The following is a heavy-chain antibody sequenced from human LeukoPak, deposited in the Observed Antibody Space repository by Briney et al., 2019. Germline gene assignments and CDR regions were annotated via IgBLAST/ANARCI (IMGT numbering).Heavy chain of an antibody. D-gene: IGHD2-2*01. Sequence: GGSLRLSCAASGFTFSSYVMSWVRQAPGKGLEWVSAISGSGGSTYYADSVKGRFTISRDNSKNTLYLQMNSLRAEDTAVYYCAKGYQLLYYFDYWGQGTLVTVSS. V-gene: IGHV3-23*01. CDR3: AKGYQLLYYFDY. CDR2: ISGSGGST. J-gene: IGHJ4*02. CDR1: GFTFSSYV.